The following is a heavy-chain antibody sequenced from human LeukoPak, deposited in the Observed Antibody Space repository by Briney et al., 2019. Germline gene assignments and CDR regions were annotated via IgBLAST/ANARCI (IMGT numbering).Heavy chain of an antibody. CDR2: ISSSSSYI. Sequence: GGSLRLSCAASGFTFSSYSMNWVRRPPGKGLEWVSSISSSSSYIYYADSVKGRFTISRDNAKNSLYLQMNSLRAEDTAVYYCARDLGSGWYGAEYFQHWGQGTLVTVSS. CDR1: GFTFSSYS. V-gene: IGHV3-21*01. CDR3: ARDLGSGWYGAEYFQH. D-gene: IGHD6-19*01. J-gene: IGHJ1*01.